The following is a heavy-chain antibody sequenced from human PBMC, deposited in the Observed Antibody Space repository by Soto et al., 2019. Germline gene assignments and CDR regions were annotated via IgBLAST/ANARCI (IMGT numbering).Heavy chain of an antibody. V-gene: IGHV4-30-4*01. CDR2: IYYSGNT. CDR1: GGSTSSDNY. Sequence: SETLSLTCTASGGSTSSDNYWSWVRQPPGKGLEWIGHIYYSGNTDYNPSVKSRLAISIDTSKNQFSLKLSSVTAADTAVYFCARGGGESSDGLYYFDYWGQGSLVTVSS. CDR3: ARGGGESSDGLYYFDY. J-gene: IGHJ4*02. D-gene: IGHD3-16*01.